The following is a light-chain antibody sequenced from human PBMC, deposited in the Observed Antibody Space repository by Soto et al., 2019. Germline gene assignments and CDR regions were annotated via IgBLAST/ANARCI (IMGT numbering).Light chain of an antibody. V-gene: IGLV2-23*02. CDR1: TSDVGI. Sequence: QSALTQPASVSGSPGQSSTISCSGTTSDVGIVSWYQHHPGKAPKLMIHEVTKRPSGVSDRFSGSKSGNSASLTISGLQAEDEADYFCCSFGGSGDVFGTGTKVTVL. CDR3: CSFGGSGDV. J-gene: IGLJ1*01. CDR2: EVT.